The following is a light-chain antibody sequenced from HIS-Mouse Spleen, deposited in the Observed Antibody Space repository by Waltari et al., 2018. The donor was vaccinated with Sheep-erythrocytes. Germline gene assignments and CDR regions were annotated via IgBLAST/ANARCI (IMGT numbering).Light chain of an antibody. J-gene: IGKJ4*01. Sequence: DIQITQSPSTLSASVGDRVTIPCRASQSISSWLAWYQQKPGKAPNLLIYKASSLESGVPSRFSGSGSGTELTLTISSLQPDDFATYYCQQYNSYPLTFGGGTKVEIK. CDR1: QSISSW. CDR3: QQYNSYPLT. V-gene: IGKV1-5*03. CDR2: KAS.